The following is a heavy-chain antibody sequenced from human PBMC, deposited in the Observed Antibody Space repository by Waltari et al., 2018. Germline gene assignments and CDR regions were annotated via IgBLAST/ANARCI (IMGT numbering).Heavy chain of an antibody. V-gene: IGHV1-69*01. D-gene: IGHD5-18*01. Sequence: QVQLVQSGAEVKNPGSSVTVSCKASGGTFVSYAVGWVRQAPGQGLEWMGGIIPVCNKRHSPQKFQARVTITADESTSTVNMELSSLLSEDTAVYFCARGPMTATGQGYFDVWGRGTPITVSS. CDR2: IIPVCNKR. CDR3: ARGPMTATGQGYFDV. CDR1: GGTFVSYA. J-gene: IGHJ2*01.